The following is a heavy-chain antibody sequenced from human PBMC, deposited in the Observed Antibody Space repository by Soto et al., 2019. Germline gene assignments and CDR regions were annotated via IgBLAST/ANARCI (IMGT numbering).Heavy chain of an antibody. CDR2: IYSGGST. CDR1: GFTSSSND. J-gene: IGHJ3*01. Sequence: EVQLVESGGGLIQPGGSLRLSCAASGFTSSSNDMNWVRQAPGKGLEWVSLIYSGGSTYYADSVKARFTISRDNSKNTLYLQMSSLIAEDTAVYYCATRPLLPGAPWGQGTMVTVSS. D-gene: IGHD3-22*01. V-gene: IGHV3-53*01. CDR3: ATRPLLPGAP.